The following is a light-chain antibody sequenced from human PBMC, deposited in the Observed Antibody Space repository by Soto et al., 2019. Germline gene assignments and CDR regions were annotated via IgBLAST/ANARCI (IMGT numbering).Light chain of an antibody. CDR1: QRVLYSSNNKNY. CDR3: QQYYSTPLT. Sequence: DIVMTQSPDSLAVSLGERATINCKSSQRVLYSSNNKNYLVWYQQKPGQPPKLLIYWASTRESGVPDRFSGSGSGTDFTLTISSLQAEDVAVYYCQQYYSTPLTFGGGTKVDIK. J-gene: IGKJ4*01. CDR2: WAS. V-gene: IGKV4-1*01.